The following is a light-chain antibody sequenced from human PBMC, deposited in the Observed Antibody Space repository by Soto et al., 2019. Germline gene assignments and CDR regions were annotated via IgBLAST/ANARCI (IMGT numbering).Light chain of an antibody. J-gene: IGKJ5*01. V-gene: IGKV3-15*01. CDR1: QSVSNN. Sequence: EIVLTQSPCTLSLSPGERATLSCRASQSVSNNLAWYQQRPGQAPSLLIYGASTRATGIPARFSGSGSGTEFTLTISSLQSEDFAVYYCQQYSKWPPITFGQGTRLEIK. CDR2: GAS. CDR3: QQYSKWPPIT.